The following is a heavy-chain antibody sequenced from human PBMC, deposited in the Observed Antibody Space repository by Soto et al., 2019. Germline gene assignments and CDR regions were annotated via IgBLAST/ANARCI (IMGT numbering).Heavy chain of an antibody. CDR3: AKTAAYYYDSSGYYYLNY. Sequence: GSLRLSCAASGFTFSSYEMNWVRQAPGKGLEWVSYISSSGSTIYYADSVKGRFTISRDNSKNTLYLQMNSLRAEDTAVYYCAKTAAYYYDSSGYYYLNYWGQGTLVTVSS. CDR1: GFTFSSYE. V-gene: IGHV3-48*03. CDR2: ISSSGSTI. D-gene: IGHD3-22*01. J-gene: IGHJ4*02.